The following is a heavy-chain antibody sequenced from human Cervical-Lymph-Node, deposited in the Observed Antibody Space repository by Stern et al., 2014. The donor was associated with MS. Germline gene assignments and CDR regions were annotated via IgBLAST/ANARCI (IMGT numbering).Heavy chain of an antibody. CDR2: IKTNAGNP. CDR3: ARVVGVTGVSSYTY. Sequence: QVQLGQSGSELKEPGASVKVSCKASGYTFTNYAMNWVRQAPGQGLEWMGWIKTNAGNPTYAQGFTGRFVFSLDTSVSTAYLQISSLKAEDTAVYYCARVVGVTGVSSYTYWGQGTLVTVSS. D-gene: IGHD1-26*01. J-gene: IGHJ4*02. CDR1: GYTFTNYA. V-gene: IGHV7-4-1*02.